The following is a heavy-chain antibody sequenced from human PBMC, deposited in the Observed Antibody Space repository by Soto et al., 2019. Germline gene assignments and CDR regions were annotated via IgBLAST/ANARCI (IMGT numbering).Heavy chain of an antibody. V-gene: IGHV1-69*04. CDR2: VNPILSMS. J-gene: IGHJ4*02. CDR1: GDTFNFYS. D-gene: IGHD3-10*01. Sequence: QVQLVQSGAEVKRPGSSVKVSCKASGDTFNFYSINWVRQAPGLGLEWMGRVNPILSMSNYAKRFQGRVTMTADKSTSTAYIELNGLRSEDTAIYYCATSYGSGYRAFDFWGQGALVTVSS. CDR3: ATSYGSGYRAFDF.